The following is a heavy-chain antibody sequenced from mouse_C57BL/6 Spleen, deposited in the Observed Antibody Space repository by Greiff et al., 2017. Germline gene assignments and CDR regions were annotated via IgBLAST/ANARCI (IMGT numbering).Heavy chain of an antibody. CDR2: LWRGGST. J-gene: IGHJ1*01. V-gene: IGHV2-5*01. Sequence: VQLQQSGPGLVQPSQSLSITCTVSGFSLTSYGVHWVRQSPGKGLEWLGVLWRGGSTDYNAAFLSRLSITKDTSKSQVFFKMNSLQADDAAIYYCDKIHTGTVAMGCWGEGATVTVS. CDR3: DKIHTGTVAMGC. D-gene: IGHD4-1*01. CDR1: GFSLTSYG.